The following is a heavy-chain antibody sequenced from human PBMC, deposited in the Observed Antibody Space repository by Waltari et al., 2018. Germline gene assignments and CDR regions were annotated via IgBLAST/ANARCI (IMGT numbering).Heavy chain of an antibody. CDR2: IYISGCT. Sequence: QVQLQESGPGLVKPSETLSLTCTVSGASISSYYWSWIRQPAGKGLEWIGRIYISGCTHYNPSLKSRVNMSVDTSKNQFSLKLSSVTAADTAVYYCARDPRSIVATIIDYGDYVGGMDVWGQGTTVTVSS. CDR3: ARDPRSIVATIIDYGDYVGGMDV. CDR1: GASISSYY. J-gene: IGHJ6*02. V-gene: IGHV4-4*07. D-gene: IGHD4-17*01.